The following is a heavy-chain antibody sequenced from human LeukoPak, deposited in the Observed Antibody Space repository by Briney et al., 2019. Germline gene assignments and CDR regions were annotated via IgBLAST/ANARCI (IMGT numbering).Heavy chain of an antibody. D-gene: IGHD1-14*01. CDR1: GFTFSSYG. J-gene: IGHJ6*02. Sequence: PGGSLRLSCAASGFTFSSYGMHWVRQAPGKGLEWVAVISYDGSNKYYADSVKGRFTISRDNSKNTLYLQMNSLRAEDTAAYYCAKGNLFYYYGMDVWGQGTTVTVSS. CDR3: AKGNLFYYYGMDV. V-gene: IGHV3-30*18. CDR2: ISYDGSNK.